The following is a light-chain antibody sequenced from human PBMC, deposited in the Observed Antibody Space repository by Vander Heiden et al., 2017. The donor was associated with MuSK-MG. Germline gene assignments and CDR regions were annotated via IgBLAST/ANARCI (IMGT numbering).Light chain of an antibody. J-gene: IGLJ1*01. CDR1: SSDVGSYNY. CDR2: HVS. V-gene: IGLV2-14*03. Sequence: QSALTQPASVSGSPGQSLTISCTGTSSDVGSYNYVSWYQQHPGKAPKLIIYHVSYRPSGVSNRFSGSKSGNTASLTISGLQAEDEADYYCTSYTTSATYVFGSGTEVTVL. CDR3: TSYTTSATYV.